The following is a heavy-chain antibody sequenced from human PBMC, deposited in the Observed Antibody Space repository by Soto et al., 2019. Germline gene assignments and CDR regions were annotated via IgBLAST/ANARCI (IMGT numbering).Heavy chain of an antibody. Sequence: ASVKVSCKASGYTFTNYAMHWVRQAPGQMLEWMGWINAGNGSTSYAQKFQGRVTMTRDTSTSTVYMELSSLRSEDTAVYYCARDSGSGSYRFDYWGQGTLVTVSS. D-gene: IGHD1-26*01. V-gene: IGHV1-3*01. J-gene: IGHJ4*02. CDR3: ARDSGSGSYRFDY. CDR2: INAGNGST. CDR1: GYTFTNYA.